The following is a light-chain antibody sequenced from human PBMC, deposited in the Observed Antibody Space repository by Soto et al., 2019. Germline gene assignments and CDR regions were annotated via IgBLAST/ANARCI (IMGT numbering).Light chain of an antibody. CDR2: DVS. V-gene: IGLV2-14*01. Sequence: QSALTQPASVSGSPGQSIAISCTGSSSDVGGYNYVSWYQQHPGKAPNLIIYDVSNRPSGVSDRFSCSKSGNTASLTISGLQAEDEADYYCSSCTTSSTLVFGGGTQLTVL. CDR1: SSDVGGYNY. CDR3: SSCTTSSTLV. J-gene: IGLJ2*01.